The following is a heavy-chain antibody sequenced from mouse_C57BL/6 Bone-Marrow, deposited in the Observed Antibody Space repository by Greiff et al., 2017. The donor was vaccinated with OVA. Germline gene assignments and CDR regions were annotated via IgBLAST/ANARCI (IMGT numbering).Heavy chain of an antibody. Sequence: VQLQQPGAELVKPGASVKMSCKASGYTFTSYWITWVKQRPGQGLEWIGDIYPGSGSTNYNEKFKSKATLTVDTSSSTAYMQLSSLTSEDSAVYYCARERVDYGYFDVWGTGTTVTVSS. CDR2: IYPGSGST. J-gene: IGHJ1*03. CDR1: GYTFTSYW. CDR3: ARERVDYGYFDV. V-gene: IGHV1-55*01.